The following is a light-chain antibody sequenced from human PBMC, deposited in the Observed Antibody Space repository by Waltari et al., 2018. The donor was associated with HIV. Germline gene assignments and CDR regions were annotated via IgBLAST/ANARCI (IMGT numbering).Light chain of an antibody. Sequence: DSQMTQSPSTLSASVGDRVTITCRASHSVSSRVAWYRQKPGKVPKLLIYGASSLKSAVPSRFSGSGSGTEFTLTISGLQPDDFATYYCQQYRYSPWTFGQGTKVDI. CDR1: HSVSSR. CDR2: GAS. J-gene: IGKJ1*01. CDR3: QQYRYSPWT. V-gene: IGKV1-5*03.